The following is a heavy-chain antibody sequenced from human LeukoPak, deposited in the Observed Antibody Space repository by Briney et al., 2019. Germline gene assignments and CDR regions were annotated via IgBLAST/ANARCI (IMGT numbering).Heavy chain of an antibody. J-gene: IGHJ3*02. CDR3: AKDPPEKVAFDI. CDR1: GFTVSSNY. V-gene: IGHV3-53*01. Sequence: GGSLRLSCAASGFTVSSNYMSWVRQAPGKGLEWVSVIYSGGSTYYADSVKGRFTISRDNSKNTLYLQMNSLRAEDTAVYYCAKDPPEKVAFDIWGQGTMVTVSS. CDR2: IYSGGST.